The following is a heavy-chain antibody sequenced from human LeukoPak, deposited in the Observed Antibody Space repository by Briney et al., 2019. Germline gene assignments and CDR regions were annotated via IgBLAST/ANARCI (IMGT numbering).Heavy chain of an antibody. CDR1: GGSISSYY. CDR2: IYYSGST. V-gene: IGHV4-59*01. Sequence: SETLSLTCAVPGGSISSYYWSWIPEPPGEGREWIGYIYYSGSTNYQPSLKNRLTIPLDTSNNQFSRKLSSVTAADTAVYYCARVSRRYYDSSGSRYGAFDIWGQGTMVTVSS. J-gene: IGHJ3*02. CDR3: ARVSRRYYDSSGSRYGAFDI. D-gene: IGHD3-22*01.